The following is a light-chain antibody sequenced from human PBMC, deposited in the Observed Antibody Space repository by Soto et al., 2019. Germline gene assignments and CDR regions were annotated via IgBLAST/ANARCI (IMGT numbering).Light chain of an antibody. CDR3: RADHGSGSNFVYV. V-gene: IGLV9-49*01. CDR1: SGYSNYK. Sequence: QSVLTQPPSASASLGASVTLTCTLSSGYSNYKVDWYQQRPGKGPRFVMRVGTGGIVGSKGDGIPDRFSVLGSGLNRYLTIKNIQEEDESDYHCRADHGSGSNFVYVFGTGTKVTVL. CDR2: VGTGGIVG. J-gene: IGLJ1*01.